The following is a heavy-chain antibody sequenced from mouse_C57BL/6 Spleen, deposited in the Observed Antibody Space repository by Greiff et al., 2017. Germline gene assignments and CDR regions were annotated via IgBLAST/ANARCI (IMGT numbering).Heavy chain of an antibody. CDR3: ARGRDFDY. V-gene: IGHV1-69*01. J-gene: IGHJ2*01. CDR1: GYTFTSYW. Sequence: QVQLQQPGAELVMPGASVKLSCKASGYTFTSYWMHWVKQRPGQGLEWIGEIDPSDSYTNYNQKFKGKSTLTVDKSSSTAYMQLSSLTSEDSAVXYCARGRDFDYWGQGTTLTVSS. CDR2: IDPSDSYT.